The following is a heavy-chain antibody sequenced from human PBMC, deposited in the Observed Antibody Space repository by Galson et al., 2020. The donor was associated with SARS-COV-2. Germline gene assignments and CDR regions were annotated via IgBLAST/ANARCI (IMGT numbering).Heavy chain of an antibody. D-gene: IGHD1-1*01. CDR2: INPNSGGT. J-gene: IGHJ3*02. CDR1: GYTFNGYY. CDR3: ARDNDHDAFDI. V-gene: IGHV1-2*04. Sequence: KLSCKASGYTFNGYYIHWVRQAPGQGLEWMGWINPNSGGTTYAENFQDWVTMTRDTSISTAYMELSRLRSDDTAVYYCARDNDHDAFDIWGQGTMVTVSS.